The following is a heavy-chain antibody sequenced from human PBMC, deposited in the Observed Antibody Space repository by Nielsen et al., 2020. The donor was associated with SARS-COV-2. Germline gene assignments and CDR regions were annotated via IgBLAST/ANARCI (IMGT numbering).Heavy chain of an antibody. Sequence: GESLKISCAASGFNFEHYTMHWVRQAPGKGLEWVSLISWDDGSTYYADSVKGRFTISRDNAKNSLYLQMNSLRAEDTALYHCARDGLTGDSFDVWGQGTMVTIST. D-gene: IGHD7-27*01. J-gene: IGHJ3*01. CDR3: ARDGLTGDSFDV. CDR1: GFNFEHYT. V-gene: IGHV3-43*01. CDR2: ISWDDGST.